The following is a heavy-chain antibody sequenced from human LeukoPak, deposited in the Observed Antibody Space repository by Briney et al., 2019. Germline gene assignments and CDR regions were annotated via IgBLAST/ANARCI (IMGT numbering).Heavy chain of an antibody. CDR3: ARLGGYYDPPGY. D-gene: IGHD3-22*01. Sequence: PSETLSLTCIVSGGSISSPTYYWAWIRQPPGKGLEWIGTIHYSGSTFYNPSLKSRVTISVDTSKNQFSLKLSSVTAADTAVYYCARLGGYYDPPGYWGQGTLVTVSS. CDR1: GGSISSPTYY. J-gene: IGHJ4*02. V-gene: IGHV4-39*01. CDR2: IHYSGST.